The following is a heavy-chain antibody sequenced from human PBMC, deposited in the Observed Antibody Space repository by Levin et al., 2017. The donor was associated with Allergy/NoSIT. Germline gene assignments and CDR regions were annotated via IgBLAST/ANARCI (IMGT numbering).Heavy chain of an antibody. V-gene: IGHV3-11*01. CDR2: ISSSGSTI. J-gene: IGHJ6*02. D-gene: IGHD2-15*01. CDR1: GFTFSDYY. CDR3: AREDIVVVVAAQYYYGMDV. Sequence: TGGSLRLSCAASGFTFSDYYMSWIRQAPGKGLEWVSYISSSGSTIYYADSVKGRFTISRDNAKNSLYLQMNSLRAEDTAVYYCAREDIVVVVAAQYYYGMDVWGQGTTVTVSS.